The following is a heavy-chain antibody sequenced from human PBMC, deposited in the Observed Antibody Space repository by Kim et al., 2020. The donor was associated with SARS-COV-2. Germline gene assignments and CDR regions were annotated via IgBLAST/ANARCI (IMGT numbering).Heavy chain of an antibody. V-gene: IGHV1-69*13. Sequence: SVKVSCKASGGGDIFSNYAITWVRQAPGQGLEYMGGMIPIFGSASYAEKFQGRVTITADEFTDTSYMELRSLTSEDTAIYYCARGIMYHYSSVTYTNHWFDPWGQGTLVTVSS. CDR3: ARGIMYHYSSVTYTNHWFDP. D-gene: IGHD4-17*01. CDR2: MIPIFGSA. J-gene: IGHJ5*02. CDR1: GGGDIFSNYA.